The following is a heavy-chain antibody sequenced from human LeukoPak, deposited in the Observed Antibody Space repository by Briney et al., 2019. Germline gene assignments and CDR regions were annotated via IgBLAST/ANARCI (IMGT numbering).Heavy chain of an antibody. D-gene: IGHD2-15*01. V-gene: IGHV3-15*01. CDR3: TTDRDCSGGSCYSGGFYYMDV. CDR1: GFTFSNAW. Sequence: GGSLRLSCAASGFTFSNAWMSWVRQAPGKGLEWVGRIKSKTDGGTTDYAAPVKGRFTISRDDSKNTLYLQMNSLKTEDTAVYYCTTDRDCSGGSCYSGGFYYMDVWGKGTTVTVSS. CDR2: IKSKTDGGTT. J-gene: IGHJ6*03.